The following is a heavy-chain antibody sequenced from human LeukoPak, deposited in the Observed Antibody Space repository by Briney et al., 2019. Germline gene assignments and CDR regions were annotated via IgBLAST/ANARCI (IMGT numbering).Heavy chain of an antibody. J-gene: IGHJ4*02. Sequence: SETLSLTCTVSGGSISSYYWSWIRQPPGKGLEWIGYMYNSGSTNFNPSLKSRVPISADTSKTQLSLKLRSVTAADTAVDYCARANRYDRYFDYWGQGTLVTVSS. V-gene: IGHV4-59*01. D-gene: IGHD2-2*01. CDR2: MYNSGST. CDR1: GGSISSYY. CDR3: ARANRYDRYFDY.